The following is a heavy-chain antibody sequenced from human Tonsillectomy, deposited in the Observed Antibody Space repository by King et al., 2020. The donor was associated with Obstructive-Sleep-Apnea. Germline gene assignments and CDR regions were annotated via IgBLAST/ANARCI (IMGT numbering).Heavy chain of an antibody. CDR2: ISSSSSTI. J-gene: IGHJ6*02. V-gene: IGHV3-48*02. Sequence: QLVQSGGGLVQPGGSLRLSCAASGFTFSSYSMNWVRQAPGKGLEWVSYISSSSSTIYYADSVKGRFTISRDNAKNSLYMQMNSLRDEDTAVYYCAREGYGYDILTVYLYGMDVWGQGTTVTVSS. D-gene: IGHD3-9*01. CDR1: GFTFSSYS. CDR3: AREGYGYDILTVYLYGMDV.